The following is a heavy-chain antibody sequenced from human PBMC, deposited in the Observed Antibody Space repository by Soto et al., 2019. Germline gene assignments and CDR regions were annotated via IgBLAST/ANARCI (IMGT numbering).Heavy chain of an antibody. J-gene: IGHJ3*02. CDR1: GGSISSYY. CDR3: VRIGGRLNDAFDI. CDR2: IYYSGST. V-gene: IGHV4-59*01. D-gene: IGHD3-10*01. Sequence: PSETLSLTCTVSGGSISSYYWSWIRQPPGKGLEWIGYIYYSGSTNYNPSLKSRVTISVDTSKNQFSLKLSSVTAADTAVYYCVRIGGRLNDAFDIWGQGTMVTVSS.